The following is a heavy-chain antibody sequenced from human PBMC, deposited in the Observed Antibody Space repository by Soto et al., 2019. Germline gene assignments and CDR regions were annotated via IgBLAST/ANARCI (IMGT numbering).Heavy chain of an antibody. D-gene: IGHD2-2*01. J-gene: IGHJ5*02. V-gene: IGHV1-46*01. CDR1: GYTFSNYY. Sequence: ASVKVSCKASGYTFSNYYMHWVRQAPGQGLEWMGIINASGGSTNYAQKFQGRVTMTRDTSISTAYMELSRLRSDDTAVYYCARAGYCSSTSCYNWFDPWGQGTLVTVSS. CDR2: INASGGST. CDR3: ARAGYCSSTSCYNWFDP.